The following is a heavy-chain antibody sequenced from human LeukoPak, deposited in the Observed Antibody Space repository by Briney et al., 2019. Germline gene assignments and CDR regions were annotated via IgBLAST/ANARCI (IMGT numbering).Heavy chain of an antibody. J-gene: IGHJ6*03. V-gene: IGHV1-2*02. CDR2: INPNSRGP. CDR1: GYTFTGYY. Sequence: ASVKVSCKASGYTFTGYYMHWLRPAPGQGLEWMGWINPNSRGPNHALKFQARVTIIRATSISTAYMELSRLRSDDTAVYYCARVGYYYDSSGYYGMGYYYMDVWGKGTTVTVSS. CDR3: ARVGYYYDSSGYYGMGYYYMDV. D-gene: IGHD3-22*01.